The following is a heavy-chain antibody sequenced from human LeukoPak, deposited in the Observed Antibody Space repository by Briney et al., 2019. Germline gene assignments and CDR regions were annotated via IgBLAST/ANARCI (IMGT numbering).Heavy chain of an antibody. CDR1: GGSISSYY. CDR2: IYTSGST. CDR3: ARASDYYGSGSYYKPRADDAFDI. V-gene: IGHV4-4*07. D-gene: IGHD3-10*01. J-gene: IGHJ3*02. Sequence: KPSETLSLTCTVSGGSISSYYWSWIRQPAGKGLEWIGRIYTSGSTNYNPSLKSRVTMSVDTSKNQFSLKLSSVTAADTAVYYCARASDYYGSGSYYKPRADDAFDIWGQGTMVTVSS.